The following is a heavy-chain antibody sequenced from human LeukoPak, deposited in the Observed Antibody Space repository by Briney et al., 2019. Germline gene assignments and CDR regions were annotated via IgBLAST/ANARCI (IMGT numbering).Heavy chain of an antibody. CDR2: ISGNGGKV. J-gene: IGHJ4*02. V-gene: IGHV3-23*01. CDR3: AKRDYYDSSGYASLFDH. CDR1: GFTFSNYA. Sequence: GGSLRLSCAASGFTFSNYAMAWVRQAPGKGLEWVSGISGNGGKVYYADSVKGRFTISRDNFKNTLDLQMNSLRGEDTAVYFCAKRDYYDSSGYASLFDHWGQGTLATVSP. D-gene: IGHD3-22*01.